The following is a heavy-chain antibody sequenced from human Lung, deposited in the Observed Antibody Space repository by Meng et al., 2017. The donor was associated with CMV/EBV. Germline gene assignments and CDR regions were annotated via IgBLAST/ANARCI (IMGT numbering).Heavy chain of an antibody. D-gene: IGHD6-13*01. Sequence: ASVKVSXKAYGYAFSNYGVTWVRQAPGQGPEWMGWISGYNGNTKYAQKFQGRVTMTADTSTSTVYRELRSLTSEDTAVYYCARDAYFNTWYPNCFDPWGQGXLVTSPQ. V-gene: IGHV1-18*01. CDR2: ISGYNGNT. CDR1: GYAFSNYG. CDR3: ARDAYFNTWYPNCFDP. J-gene: IGHJ5*02.